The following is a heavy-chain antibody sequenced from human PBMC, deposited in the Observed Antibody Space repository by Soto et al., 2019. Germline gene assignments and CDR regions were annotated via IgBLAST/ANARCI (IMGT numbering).Heavy chain of an antibody. D-gene: IGHD3-9*01. Sequence: PGGSLRISCAASGFTFSSYAMSWVRQAPGKGLEWVSAISGSGGSTYYADSVKGRFTISRDNSKNTLYLQMNSLRAEDTAVYYCAKVHAPLYDILTGFSFGYWGQGTLVTVSS. CDR3: AKVHAPLYDILTGFSFGY. J-gene: IGHJ4*02. CDR2: ISGSGGST. V-gene: IGHV3-23*01. CDR1: GFTFSSYA.